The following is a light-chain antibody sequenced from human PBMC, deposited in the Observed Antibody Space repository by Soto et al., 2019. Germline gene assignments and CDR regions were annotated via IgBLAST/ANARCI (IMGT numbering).Light chain of an antibody. CDR1: LGISNF. V-gene: IGKV1-27*01. CDR3: QKYNSAPFT. Sequence: DIQMTQSPSSLSASVGDRLTITCRASLGISNFLAWYQQKPGKVPELLIYGASTLQSGVPSRFSGRGSGTDFTLTISSLQPEDVATYYCQKYNSAPFTFGPGIKVDIK. CDR2: GAS. J-gene: IGKJ3*01.